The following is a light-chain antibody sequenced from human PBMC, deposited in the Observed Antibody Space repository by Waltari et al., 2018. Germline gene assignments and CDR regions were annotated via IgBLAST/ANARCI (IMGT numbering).Light chain of an antibody. Sequence: QSVLTQPPSASGSPGQRVTISCSGSSSNIGSNTVNWYQQLPGTAPKLLIYTNSHRPSGVPDRFSGSKSGTSASLAISGLQSEDEADYYCAAWDDSLNGNVVFGGGTKLTVL. CDR3: AAWDDSLNGNVV. V-gene: IGLV1-44*01. CDR2: TNS. J-gene: IGLJ2*01. CDR1: SSNIGSNT.